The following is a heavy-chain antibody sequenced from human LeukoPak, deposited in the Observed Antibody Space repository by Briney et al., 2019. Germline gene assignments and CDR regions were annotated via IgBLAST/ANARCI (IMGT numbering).Heavy chain of an antibody. V-gene: IGHV1-2*02. CDR1: GYSFTDYY. J-gene: IGHJ4*02. CDR3: ARDQSHYFDSSGYPYYFDY. Sequence: ASVKVSCKASGYSFTDYYMHWVRQAPGQDLEWMGTLNPNSGGTDYAQKFKGRVTMTRDTSITTACMELRSLRSDDTAIYYCARDQSHYFDSSGYPYYFDYWGQGTVVTVSS. D-gene: IGHD3-22*01. CDR2: LNPNSGGT.